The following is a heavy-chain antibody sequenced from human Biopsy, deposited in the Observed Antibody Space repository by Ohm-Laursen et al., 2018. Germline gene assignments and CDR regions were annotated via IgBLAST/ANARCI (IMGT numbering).Heavy chain of an antibody. CDR2: INSAGMI. V-gene: IGHV3-69-1*02. Sequence: SLRLSCAASGFILSDYYMNWIRQVPGKALEYVSSINSAGMIYYGDSVKGRFTISRDSASNSLFLQLNGLKDEDTAIYYCARAIGIVAAPIDYWGQGIRVTVS. CDR1: GFILSDYY. CDR3: ARAIGIVAAPIDY. J-gene: IGHJ4*02. D-gene: IGHD2-15*01.